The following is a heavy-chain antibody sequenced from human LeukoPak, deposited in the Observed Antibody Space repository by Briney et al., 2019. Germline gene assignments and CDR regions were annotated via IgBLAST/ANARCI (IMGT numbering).Heavy chain of an antibody. V-gene: IGHV4-59*01. Sequence: SETLSLTCTVSGASITSYYWIWIRQPPGKGLEWIGYIYYSGSASYNPSLKSRVTISLNTSKNQFSLKLSSVTAADTAVYYCAREYSSSSGHFDFWGQGTLVTVSS. J-gene: IGHJ4*02. CDR1: GASITSYY. CDR3: AREYSSSSGHFDF. D-gene: IGHD6-6*01. CDR2: IYYSGSA.